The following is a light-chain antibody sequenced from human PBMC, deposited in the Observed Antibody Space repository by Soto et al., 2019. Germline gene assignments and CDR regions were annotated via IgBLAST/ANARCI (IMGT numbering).Light chain of an antibody. J-gene: IGLJ2*01. CDR2: EVT. Sequence: QSALTQPPSASGSPGQSVTISCTGTSSDVGGYKYVSWYRQYPGKAPKLIIYEVTKRPSGVPDRFSGSKSGNTASLTVSGLQAEDEADYYCSSYAGSNKSVVFGGGTKLTVL. V-gene: IGLV2-8*01. CDR3: SSYAGSNKSVV. CDR1: SSDVGGYKY.